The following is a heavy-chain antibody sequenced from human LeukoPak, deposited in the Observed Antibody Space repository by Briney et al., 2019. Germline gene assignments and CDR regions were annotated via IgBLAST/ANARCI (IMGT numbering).Heavy chain of an antibody. D-gene: IGHD6-19*01. J-gene: IGHJ4*02. CDR1: GFILGTYS. V-gene: IGHV3-23*03. CDR2: IYNSGSKT. CDR3: SKDVVPDSGWDLDY. Sequence: PGGSLRLSCTASGFILGTYSMTWVRQGPGKGREWVSSIYNSGSKTFYADSVKGRFTISRDNSKNTLYLQMNSLTAEDTAIYYCSKDVVPDSGWDLDYWGQGTLVTVSS.